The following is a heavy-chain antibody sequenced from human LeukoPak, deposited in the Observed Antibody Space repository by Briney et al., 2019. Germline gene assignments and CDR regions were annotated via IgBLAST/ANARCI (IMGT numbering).Heavy chain of an antibody. Sequence: GSLRLSCAASGFTFSSYGMHWVRQAPGKGLEWVAFIRYDGSNKYYADSVKGRFTISRDNSKNTLYLQMNSLRAEDTAVYYCAKVASYCGGDCSPWGNWFDPWGQGTLVTVSS. J-gene: IGHJ5*02. V-gene: IGHV3-30*02. CDR2: IRYDGSNK. D-gene: IGHD2-21*01. CDR3: AKVASYCGGDCSPWGNWFDP. CDR1: GFTFSSYG.